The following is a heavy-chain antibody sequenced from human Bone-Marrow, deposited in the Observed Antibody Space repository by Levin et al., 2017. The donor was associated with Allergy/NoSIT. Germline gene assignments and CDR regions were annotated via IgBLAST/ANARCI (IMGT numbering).Heavy chain of an antibody. Sequence: GESLKISCAASGFTFSNYAMSWVRQAPGKGLEWVSAISGSGGGTYYADSVKGRFTISRDNSKNTLYLQMNSLRAEDTAVYYCAKRRYYDILTGYSAPDYWGQGTLVTVSS. V-gene: IGHV3-23*01. CDR1: GFTFSNYA. D-gene: IGHD3-9*01. CDR2: ISGSGGGT. J-gene: IGHJ4*02. CDR3: AKRRYYDILTGYSAPDY.